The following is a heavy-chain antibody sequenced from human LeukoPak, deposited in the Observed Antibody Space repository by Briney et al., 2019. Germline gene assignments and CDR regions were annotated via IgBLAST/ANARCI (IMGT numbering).Heavy chain of an antibody. CDR2: IYYSEST. D-gene: IGHD5-18*01. CDR1: GCSISSSTYY. Sequence: SETLSLTCTVSGCSISSSTYYWGWIRQPPGQGLEWIGSIYYSESTYYNPSLKSRVTISVDTSKNQFSLKLSSVTAADTAVYYGARGKSWIQLWLNKNKNAFDIWGQGTMVTVSS. CDR3: ARGKSWIQLWLNKNKNAFDI. J-gene: IGHJ3*02. V-gene: IGHV4-39*07.